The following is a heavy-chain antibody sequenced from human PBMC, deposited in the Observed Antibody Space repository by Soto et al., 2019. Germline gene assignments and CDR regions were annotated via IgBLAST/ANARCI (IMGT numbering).Heavy chain of an antibody. CDR3: TRYLPEMAVVRVPREDFDF. J-gene: IGHJ4*02. D-gene: IGHD2-21*01. V-gene: IGHV1-69*02. CDR1: GGTFNSHT. CDR2: VVPLLGIE. Sequence: QVQLVQSGAKVKKPGSSVKVSCKASGGTFNSHTINWVRQAPGQGLEWMGRVVPLLGIESHPQKFQDRLTITAHKYTGTVFMELSNLRSEDTAVYYCTRYLPEMAVVRVPREDFDFWGQGTLLTVSS.